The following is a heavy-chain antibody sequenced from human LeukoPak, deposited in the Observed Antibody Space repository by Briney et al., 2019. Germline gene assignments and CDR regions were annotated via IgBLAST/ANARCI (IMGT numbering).Heavy chain of an antibody. V-gene: IGHV3-30*02. CDR3: AVEYSSSWHAFDV. J-gene: IGHJ3*01. Sequence: SGGSLRLSCAASGFTFSRYGMHWVRQAPGKGLEWVAFIRYDESNKFYADSVKGRFTVSRDNSKNTLYLQMNSLRADDTAVYYCAVEYSSSWHAFDVWGQGTMVTVSP. CDR2: IRYDESNK. CDR1: GFTFSRYG. D-gene: IGHD6-13*01.